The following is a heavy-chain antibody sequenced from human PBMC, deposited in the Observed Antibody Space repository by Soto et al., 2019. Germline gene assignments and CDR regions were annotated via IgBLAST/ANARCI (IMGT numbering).Heavy chain of an antibody. V-gene: IGHV4-59*08. J-gene: IGHJ6*03. D-gene: IGHD1-26*01. CDR3: AVGAGFGYYYYMDV. CDR2: IYYSGST. Sequence: ASETLSLTCTVSGGSISSYYWSWIRQPPGKGLEWIGYIYYSGSTNYNPSLKSRVTISVDTSKNQFSLKLSSVTAADTAVYYCAVGAGFGYYYYMDVWGKGTTVTVSS. CDR1: GGSISSYY.